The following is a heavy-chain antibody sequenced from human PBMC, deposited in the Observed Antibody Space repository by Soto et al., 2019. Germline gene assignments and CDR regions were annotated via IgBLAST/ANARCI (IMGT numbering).Heavy chain of an antibody. CDR1: GGTFSSDA. CDR3: AREAQLPVNPSYFSGMDV. D-gene: IGHD2-2*01. CDR2: IIPIFGTA. V-gene: IGHV1-69*01. J-gene: IGHJ6*02. Sequence: QVQLVQAGAEVKKPGSSVKVSCKAAGGTFSSDAISWVRQAHGQGIEWMGWIIPIFGTANYAQKFQGRVTITADESMSTVYMELSILISEDTAVYYCAREAQLPVNPSYFSGMDVSGQWTTVTVSS.